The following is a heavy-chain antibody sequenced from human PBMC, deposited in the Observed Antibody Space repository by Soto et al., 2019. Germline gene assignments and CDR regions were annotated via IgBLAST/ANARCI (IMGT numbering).Heavy chain of an antibody. Sequence: XSVKGSCEASGYTFTSYYMHWGRQAPGQGLEWMGIINPSGGSTSYAQKFQGRVTMTRDTSTSTVYMELSSLRSEDTAVYYCARDLYSGSYHHSWGQGTLVTVSS. CDR1: GYTFTSYY. V-gene: IGHV1-46*01. J-gene: IGHJ4*02. CDR3: ARDLYSGSYHHS. D-gene: IGHD1-26*01. CDR2: INPSGGST.